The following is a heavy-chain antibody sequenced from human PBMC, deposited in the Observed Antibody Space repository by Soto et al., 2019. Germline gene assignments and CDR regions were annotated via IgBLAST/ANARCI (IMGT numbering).Heavy chain of an antibody. Sequence: QVQLVQSGAEVKKPGASVKVSCKASGYTFSDYYVHWVRQAPGQGLEWMGWINPYSGATNYAQKFQDWVTMTGDASVSTAYLELATLVSDDTAVYYCARARANVAPNWFDPWGKGTLVIVSS. J-gene: IGHJ5*02. CDR1: GYTFSDYY. CDR2: INPYSGAT. V-gene: IGHV1-2*04. D-gene: IGHD5-12*01. CDR3: ARARANVAPNWFDP.